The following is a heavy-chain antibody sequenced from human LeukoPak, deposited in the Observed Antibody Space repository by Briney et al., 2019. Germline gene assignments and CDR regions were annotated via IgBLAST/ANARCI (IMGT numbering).Heavy chain of an antibody. CDR1: GFTFSSYG. V-gene: IGHV3-30*02. J-gene: IGHJ4*02. CDR3: AKGDRGYSYGCSLDY. CDR2: IRYDGSNK. Sequence: GGSLRLSCAASGFTFSSYGMHWVRQAPGKGLEWVAFIRYDGSNKYYADSVKGRFTISRDNSKNTLYLQMSSLRAEDTAVYYCAKGDRGYSYGCSLDYWGQGTLVTVSS. D-gene: IGHD5-18*01.